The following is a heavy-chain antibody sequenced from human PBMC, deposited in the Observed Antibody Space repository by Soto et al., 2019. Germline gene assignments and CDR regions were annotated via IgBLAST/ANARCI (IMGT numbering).Heavy chain of an antibody. J-gene: IGHJ5*02. CDR1: GFTFTEYY. CDR3: ARYQKSYRLTTPIDL. V-gene: IGHV3-11*06. Sequence: QVQLVESGGGLVRPGGSLRLSCTASGFTFTEYYMSWIRQTPEKGLEWLAHISTTGAYIKYADSVQGRLTISRDNAKNSLYLQLNSLRAEDTAIYYCARYQKSYRLTTPIDLWGQGTLVTVSS. CDR2: ISTTGAYI. D-gene: IGHD4-4*01.